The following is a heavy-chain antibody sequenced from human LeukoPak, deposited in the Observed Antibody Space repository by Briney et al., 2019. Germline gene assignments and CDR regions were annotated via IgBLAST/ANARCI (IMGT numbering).Heavy chain of an antibody. CDR3: AKDWWGYYYGSGSYSRSGPIDY. V-gene: IGHV3-23*01. CDR2: ISGGGGGKT. J-gene: IGHJ4*02. CDR1: GFTFRTYV. Sequence: AGGSLRLSCAVSGFTFRTYVMSWVRQAPGMGLEWVSTISGGGGGKTYYSDAVKGRVTISRDNSKNTLYLQMNSLRAEDTAVYYCAKDWWGYYYGSGSYSRSGPIDYWGQGTLVTVSS. D-gene: IGHD3-10*01.